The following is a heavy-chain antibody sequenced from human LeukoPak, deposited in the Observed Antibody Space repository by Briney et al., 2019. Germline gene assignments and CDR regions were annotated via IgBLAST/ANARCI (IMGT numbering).Heavy chain of an antibody. CDR2: INHSGST. Sequence: SETLSLTCAVYGGSFSGYYWSWIRQPPGKGLEWIGGINHSGSTNYNPSLKSRVTISVDTSKNQFSLKLSSVTAADTAVYYCASLSYSSSWYPDYWGQGTLVTVSS. CDR1: GGSFSGYY. D-gene: IGHD6-13*01. J-gene: IGHJ4*02. CDR3: ASLSYSSSWYPDY. V-gene: IGHV4-34*01.